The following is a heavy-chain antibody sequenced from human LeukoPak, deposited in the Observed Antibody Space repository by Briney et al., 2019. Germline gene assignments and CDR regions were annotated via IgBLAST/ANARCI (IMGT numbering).Heavy chain of an antibody. Sequence: PGGSLRLSCAASGFSFSNYWMHWVRQAPGRGLVWVTRTNSDVSATFYAGAVQGRFTISRDNAKNTLYLQMNSLRAEDTAMYFCAKGPNYFDSWGQGTLVTVSS. CDR1: GFSFSNYW. CDR3: AKGPNYFDS. CDR2: TNSDVSAT. V-gene: IGHV3-74*01. J-gene: IGHJ4*02.